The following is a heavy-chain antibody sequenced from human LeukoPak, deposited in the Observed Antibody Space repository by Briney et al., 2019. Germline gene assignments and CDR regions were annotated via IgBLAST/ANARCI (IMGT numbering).Heavy chain of an antibody. V-gene: IGHV3-48*01. J-gene: IGHJ6*03. Sequence: GGSLRLSCAASGFTFSSYSMNWVRQAPGKGLEWVSYISSSSSTIYYADSVKGRFTISRDNAKNSLYLQMNSLRAEDTAVYYCARDQSEDIVVVPASLPIYYYYYMDVWGKGTTVTVSS. CDR3: ARDQSEDIVVVPASLPIYYYYYMDV. CDR2: ISSSSSTI. CDR1: GFTFSSYS. D-gene: IGHD2-2*01.